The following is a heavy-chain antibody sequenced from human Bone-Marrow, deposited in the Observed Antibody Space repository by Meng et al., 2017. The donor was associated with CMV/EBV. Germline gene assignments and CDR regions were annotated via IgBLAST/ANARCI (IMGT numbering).Heavy chain of an antibody. Sequence: GESLKISCAASGFTFSSYGMHWVRQAPGKGLEWVAFIRYDRSNNYYADSVNGRFTISRDNSKNTLYLQMNSLRAEDTSVYYCAKDIGSAYYYYSSMDVWGQGTTVTVSS. CDR2: IRYDRSNN. D-gene: IGHD6-25*01. CDR3: AKDIGSAYYYYSSMDV. CDR1: GFTFSSYG. J-gene: IGHJ6*02. V-gene: IGHV3-30*02.